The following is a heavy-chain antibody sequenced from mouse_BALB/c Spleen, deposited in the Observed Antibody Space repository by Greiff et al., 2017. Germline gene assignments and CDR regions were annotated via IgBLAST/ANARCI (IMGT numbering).Heavy chain of an antibody. V-gene: IGHV1S135*01. J-gene: IGHJ4*01. CDR2: IDPFNGGT. D-gene: IGHD2-4*01. CDR3: SVYDYDDGSAMDY. CDR1: GYSFTSYY. Sequence: VQLQQSGPELMKPGASVKISCKASGYSFTSYYMHWVKQSHGKSLEWIGYIDPFNGGTSYNQKFKGKATLTVDKSSSTAYMHLSSLTSEDSAVYYGSVYDYDDGSAMDYWGQGTSVTVSA.